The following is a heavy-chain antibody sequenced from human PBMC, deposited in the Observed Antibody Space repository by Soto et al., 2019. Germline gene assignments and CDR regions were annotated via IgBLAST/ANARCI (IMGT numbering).Heavy chain of an antibody. Sequence: PTETLSLTCTVSGGSISSGGYYWSWIRQHPGKGLEWIGYIYYSGSTYYNPSLKSRVTISVDTSKNQFSLKLSSVTAADTAVYYCAREKRGYSSSYTNWFDHWGQGTLVTVSS. CDR1: GGSISSGGYY. J-gene: IGHJ5*02. CDR2: IYYSGST. D-gene: IGHD6-6*01. V-gene: IGHV4-31*03. CDR3: AREKRGYSSSYTNWFDH.